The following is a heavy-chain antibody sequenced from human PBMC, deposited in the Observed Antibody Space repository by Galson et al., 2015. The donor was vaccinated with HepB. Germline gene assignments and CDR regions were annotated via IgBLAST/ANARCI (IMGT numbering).Heavy chain of an antibody. CDR1: GFTFSSYG. CDR2: ISYDGSNK. J-gene: IGHJ4*02. Sequence: SLRLSCAASGFTFSSYGMHWVRQAPGKGLEWVAVISYDGSNKYYADSVKGRFTISRDNSKNTLYLQMNSLRAEDTAVYYCAKDAEYSSPRGVLDYWGQGTLVTVSS. V-gene: IGHV3-30*18. D-gene: IGHD6-6*01. CDR3: AKDAEYSSPRGVLDY.